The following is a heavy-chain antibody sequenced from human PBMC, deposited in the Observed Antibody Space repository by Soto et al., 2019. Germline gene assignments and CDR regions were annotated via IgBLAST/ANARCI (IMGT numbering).Heavy chain of an antibody. CDR2: ISSSSSYI. D-gene: IGHD6-6*01. Sequence: EVQLVESGGGLVKPGGSLRLSCAASGFTFSSYSMNWVRQAPGKGLEWVSSISSSSSYIYYADSVKGRFTISRDNAQNSLYLQMNSLRAEDTAVYYCARARRGSSSSGDYWGQGTLVTVSS. V-gene: IGHV3-21*01. CDR3: ARARRGSSSSGDY. J-gene: IGHJ4*02. CDR1: GFTFSSYS.